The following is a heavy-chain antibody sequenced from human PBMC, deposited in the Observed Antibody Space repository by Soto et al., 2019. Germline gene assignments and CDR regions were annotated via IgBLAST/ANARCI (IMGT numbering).Heavy chain of an antibody. CDR3: ARQPNSTIDIADYYGMDV. CDR2: IIPIFGTA. D-gene: IGHD5-12*01. Sequence: SVTVSCKASVGTLNSYAISWVRQAPEQGLEWMGGIIPIFGTANYAQKFQGRVTITADESTSTAYMELSSLRSEDTAVYYCARQPNSTIDIADYYGMDVWGQGTTVTVSS. J-gene: IGHJ6*02. V-gene: IGHV1-69*13. CDR1: VGTLNSYA.